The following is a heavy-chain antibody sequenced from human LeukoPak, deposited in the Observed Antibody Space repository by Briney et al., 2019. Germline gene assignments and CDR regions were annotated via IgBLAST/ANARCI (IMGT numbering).Heavy chain of an antibody. J-gene: IGHJ4*02. Sequence: ASVKVSCKASGGTFSSYAISWVRQAPGQGLEWMGRIIPILGIANYAQKFQGRVTITADKSTSTAYMELSSLRSEDTAVYYCVRRVYDILTGYYRTDYYFDYWGQGTLVTVSS. D-gene: IGHD3-9*01. CDR1: GGTFSSYA. CDR2: IIPILGIA. CDR3: VRRVYDILTGYYRTDYYFDY. V-gene: IGHV1-69*04.